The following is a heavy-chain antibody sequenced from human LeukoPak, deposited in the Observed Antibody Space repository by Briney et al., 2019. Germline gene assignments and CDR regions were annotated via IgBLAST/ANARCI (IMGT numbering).Heavy chain of an antibody. D-gene: IGHD1-7*01. J-gene: IGHJ4*02. CDR2: ISGSGGST. V-gene: IGHV3-23*01. CDR3: AREPKLQLRVAKLYHFDC. CDR1: GFTFRSYA. Sequence: GGSLRLSCAASGFTFRSYAMSWVRQAPGKGLEWVSLISGSGGSTDYADSVKGRFTISRDNSKNTLYLQMSSLRAEDTAVYYCAREPKLQLRVAKLYHFDCWGQGTLVTVSS.